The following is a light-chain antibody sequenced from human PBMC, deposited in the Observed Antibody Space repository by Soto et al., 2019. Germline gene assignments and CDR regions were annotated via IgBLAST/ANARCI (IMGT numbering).Light chain of an antibody. Sequence: SALTQPASVSGSRGQSITISCFGRNTDVGQGKSVSWYQQGPGKAPKLLIFEVTNRPSGISSRFSGSRSGNTASLTISGLQPDDEGDYYCVSYTDTDTLVFGTGTKVTAL. V-gene: IGLV2-14*01. CDR1: NTDVGQGKS. J-gene: IGLJ1*01. CDR2: EVT. CDR3: VSYTDTDTLV.